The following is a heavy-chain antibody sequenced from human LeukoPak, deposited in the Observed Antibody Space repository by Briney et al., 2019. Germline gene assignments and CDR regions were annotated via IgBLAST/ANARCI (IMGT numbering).Heavy chain of an antibody. CDR3: AKDQAVAGYYYYYYMDV. D-gene: IGHD6-19*01. CDR1: GFTFSSYE. V-gene: IGHV3-48*03. Sequence: GGSLRLSCAASGFTFSSYEMNWVRQAPGKGLEWVSYISSSGSTIYYADSVKGRFTISRDNAKNSLYLQMNSLRAEDTAVYYCAKDQAVAGYYYYYYMDVWGKGTTVTVSS. CDR2: ISSSGSTI. J-gene: IGHJ6*03.